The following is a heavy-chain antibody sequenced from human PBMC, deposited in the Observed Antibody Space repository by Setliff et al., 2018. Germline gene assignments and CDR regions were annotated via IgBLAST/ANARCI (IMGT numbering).Heavy chain of an antibody. CDR3: ARRVGSVGIQLPDY. J-gene: IGHJ4*02. CDR2: INTNTGNP. Sequence: ASVKVSCKASGYTFTTYAMNWVRQAPGQGLKWMGWINTNTGNPTYAQGFTGRFVFSLDTSVSTAYLQISSLKAEDTAVYYCARRVGSVGIQLPDYWGQGTLVTVSS. V-gene: IGHV7-4-1*02. D-gene: IGHD5-18*01. CDR1: GYTFTTYA.